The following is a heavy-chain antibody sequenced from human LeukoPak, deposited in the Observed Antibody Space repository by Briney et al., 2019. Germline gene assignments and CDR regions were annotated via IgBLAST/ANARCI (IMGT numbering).Heavy chain of an antibody. J-gene: IGHJ6*02. V-gene: IGHV3-23*01. CDR2: ISGSGGST. Sequence: GGSLRLSCAASGFTFSSYAVSWVRQAPGKGLEWVSVISGSGGSTYYADSVKGRFTISRDNSKNTLFLQMNSLSAEDTAVYYCAKDISPASYYYGMDVWGQGTTVTVSS. CDR3: AKDISPASYYYGMDV. CDR1: GFTFSSYA.